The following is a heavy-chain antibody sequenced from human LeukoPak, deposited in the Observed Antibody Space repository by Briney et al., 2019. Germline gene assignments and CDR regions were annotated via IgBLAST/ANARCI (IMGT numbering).Heavy chain of an antibody. J-gene: IGHJ3*02. D-gene: IGHD3-10*01. Sequence: GGSLRLSCAASGFTFSSYWMHWVRQAPGKGLVWVSRINSDGSSTSYADSVKGRFTISRDNAKNSLYLQMNSLRAEDTAVYYCARDRLYYYDALDIWGQGTMVTVSS. V-gene: IGHV3-74*01. CDR3: ARDRLYYYDALDI. CDR1: GFTFSSYW. CDR2: INSDGSST.